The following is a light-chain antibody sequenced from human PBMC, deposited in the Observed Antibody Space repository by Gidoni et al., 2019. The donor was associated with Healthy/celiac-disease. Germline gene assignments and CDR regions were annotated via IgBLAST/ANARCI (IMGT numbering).Light chain of an antibody. CDR1: SSDVVGYNY. CDR2: DVS. Sequence: QSALTQPASVSGSPGQSITISCTGTSSDVVGYNYVSWYQQHPGKAPKLRIYDVSNRPSGVSNRFSGSKSGNTASLTISGLQAEDEADYYCSSYTSSSTHVVFGGGTKLTVL. J-gene: IGLJ2*01. CDR3: SSYTSSSTHVV. V-gene: IGLV2-14*03.